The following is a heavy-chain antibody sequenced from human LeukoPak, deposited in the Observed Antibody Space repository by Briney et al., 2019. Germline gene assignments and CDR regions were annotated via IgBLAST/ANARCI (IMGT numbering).Heavy chain of an antibody. CDR2: IYYSGST. Sequence: SETLSLTCTVSGGSISSYYWSWIRQTPGKGLEWIGYIYYSGSTNYNPSLKSRVTISVDTSKNQFSLKLSSVTAADTAVYYCARMERQDFFDIWGQGTMVTVSS. J-gene: IGHJ3*02. D-gene: IGHD1-26*01. CDR3: ARMERQDFFDI. CDR1: GGSISSYY. V-gene: IGHV4-59*01.